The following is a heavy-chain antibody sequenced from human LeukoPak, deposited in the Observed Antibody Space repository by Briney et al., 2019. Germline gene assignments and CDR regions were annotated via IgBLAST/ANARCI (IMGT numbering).Heavy chain of an antibody. CDR1: GGSISSYY. CDR2: IYDSGST. V-gene: IGHV4-59*01. D-gene: IGHD3-22*01. CDR3: ARQSISGSSVSYFDY. J-gene: IGHJ4*02. Sequence: PSQTLSLTCTVSGGSISSYYWSWIRQPPGKGLEWSGNIYDSGSTNYNPSLKSRLTISVDTSKNQCSLKLSSVTAADTAVYYCARQSISGSSVSYFDYWGQGTLVNVSS.